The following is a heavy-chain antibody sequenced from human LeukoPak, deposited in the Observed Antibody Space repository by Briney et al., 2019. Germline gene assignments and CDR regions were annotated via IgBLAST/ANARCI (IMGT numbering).Heavy chain of an antibody. J-gene: IGHJ4*02. V-gene: IGHV3-23*01. CDR1: GIPFTNYA. D-gene: IGHD2-2*01. CDR2: FSGSGDAT. Sequence: GSLRPPCAASGIPFTNYAMSGVRQAPGKGLGWVSTFSGSGDATYYADSVKGRFTISRDNSKNTLHVQMNSLRAEDTAVYYCAKGGTGYCSSTSCLYYFDYWGQGTLVTVSS. CDR3: AKGGTGYCSSTSCLYYFDY.